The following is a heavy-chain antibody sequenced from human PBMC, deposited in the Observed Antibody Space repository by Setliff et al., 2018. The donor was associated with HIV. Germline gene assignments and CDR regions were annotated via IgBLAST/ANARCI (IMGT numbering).Heavy chain of an antibody. CDR3: ARGRTGHDY. J-gene: IGHJ4*02. CDR1: GGSISGHY. V-gene: IGHV4-59*11. Sequence: LSLTCTVSGGSISGHYWSWIRQPPGKGLEWIGSNHYSGTTNYNPSLKSRLTISIDTSKTQFSLKLSSLTAADTAVYYCARGRTGHDYWGQGTLVTVSS. CDR2: NHYSGTT.